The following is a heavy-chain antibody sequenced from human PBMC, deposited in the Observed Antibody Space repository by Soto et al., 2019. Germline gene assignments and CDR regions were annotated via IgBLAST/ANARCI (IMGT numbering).Heavy chain of an antibody. CDR2: VSANNGHT. J-gene: IGHJ6*02. CDR3: ARDIESVTAKHFFYYYAMDV. CDR1: GFTFSNYG. D-gene: IGHD2-8*01. V-gene: IGHV1-18*01. Sequence: XSVKVSCTASGFTFSNYGLNWVRQAPGQGLEWMGWVSANNGHTNYAQNLQGRVSMTTDTSTSTAYMELRGLRFDDTAVYYCARDIESVTAKHFFYYYAMDVWGQGTTVTVSS.